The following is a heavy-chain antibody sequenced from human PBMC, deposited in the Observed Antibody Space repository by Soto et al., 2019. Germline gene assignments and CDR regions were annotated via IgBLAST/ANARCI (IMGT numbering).Heavy chain of an antibody. CDR2: IYYSGST. J-gene: IGHJ4*02. Sequence: SETLSLTCTFSGCSISSYYWSWIRQPPGKGLEWIGYIYYSGSTNYNPSLKSRVTISVDTSKNQFSLKLSSVTAADTAVYYCARYTPYGDFSYYFDYWGQGTLVTVSS. V-gene: IGHV4-59*01. CDR1: GCSISSYY. D-gene: IGHD4-17*01. CDR3: ARYTPYGDFSYYFDY.